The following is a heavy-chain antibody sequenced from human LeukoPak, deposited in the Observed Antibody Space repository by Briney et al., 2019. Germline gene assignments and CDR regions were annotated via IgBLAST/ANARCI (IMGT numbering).Heavy chain of an antibody. D-gene: IGHD5-18*01. CDR1: GFTFSSYE. V-gene: IGHV3-48*03. J-gene: IGHJ4*02. CDR3: ARMESHSLGY. Sequence: PGGSLRLSCAASGFTFSSYEMNWVRQAPGKGLEWVSYISSSGSTIYYADSVKGRFTISRDNAKNSLYLQMNSLRAEDTAVYYCARMESHSLGYWGQGTLVTVSS. CDR2: ISSSGSTI.